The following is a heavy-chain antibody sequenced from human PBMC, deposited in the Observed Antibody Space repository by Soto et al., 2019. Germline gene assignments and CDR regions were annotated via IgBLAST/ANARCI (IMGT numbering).Heavy chain of an antibody. V-gene: IGHV4-34*01. CDR2: INHSGST. J-gene: IGHJ3*02. Sequence: SETLSLTCAVYGGSFSGYYWSWIRQPPGKGLEWIGEINHSGSTNYNPSLKSRVTISVDTSKNQFSLKLSSVTAADTAVYYCAREDIVVVVAAPGAFDIWGQGTMVTVSS. CDR1: GGSFSGYY. D-gene: IGHD2-15*01. CDR3: AREDIVVVVAAPGAFDI.